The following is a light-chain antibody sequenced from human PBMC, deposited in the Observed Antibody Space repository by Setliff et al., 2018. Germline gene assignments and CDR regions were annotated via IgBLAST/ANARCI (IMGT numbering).Light chain of an antibody. V-gene: IGLV1-51*01. CDR2: DSD. J-gene: IGLJ2*01. Sequence: QSVLTQPPSVSAAPGQNVTISCSGSSSNIGTYYVSWYQQLPGAAPKVLIYDSDKRPSGIPDRFSGSKFGTSATLGITGLQTGDEADYYCGTWDTSLNNLVFGGGTKVTVL. CDR1: SSNIGTYY. CDR3: GTWDTSLNNLV.